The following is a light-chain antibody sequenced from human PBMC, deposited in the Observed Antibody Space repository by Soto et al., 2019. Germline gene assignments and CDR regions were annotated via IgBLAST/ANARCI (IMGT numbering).Light chain of an antibody. CDR1: SSNIGAGYD. J-gene: IGLJ3*02. CDR2: GNS. Sequence: QSALTQPPSVSGAPGQRVTISCTGSSSNIGAGYDVHWYQHLPGRAPKLLIYGNSNRPSGVPDRFSGSKSGASASLAITGLQAEDEADYYCQSYDGSPHWVFGGGTKLTV. V-gene: IGLV1-40*01. CDR3: QSYDGSPHWV.